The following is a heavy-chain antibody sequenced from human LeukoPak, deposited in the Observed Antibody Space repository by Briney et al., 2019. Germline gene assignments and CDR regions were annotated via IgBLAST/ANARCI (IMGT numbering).Heavy chain of an antibody. Sequence: SETLSLTCTVSGGSISSGGYYWSWIRQHPGKGLEWIGYIYYNGNTYYNPSLKSRVAISVDTSKNQFSLKLSSVTAADTAVYYCASRYCSSTSCYHLDAFDIWGQGTMVTVSS. D-gene: IGHD2-2*01. CDR3: ASRYCSSTSCYHLDAFDI. CDR2: IYYNGNT. CDR1: GGSISSGGYY. J-gene: IGHJ3*02. V-gene: IGHV4-31*03.